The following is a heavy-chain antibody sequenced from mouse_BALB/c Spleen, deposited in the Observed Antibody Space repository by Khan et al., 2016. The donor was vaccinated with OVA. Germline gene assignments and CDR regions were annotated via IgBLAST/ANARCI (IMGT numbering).Heavy chain of an antibody. CDR1: GYAFSNYW. Sequence: VELVESGAELVRPGSSVKISCKASGYAFSNYWMNWVKQRPGQGLEWIGQIYPGDGDTSFNGKFRGKATLTADKSSSTAYMQLSSLTSEDSAVYVCARSGYDYFAYWGQGTLVTVSA. J-gene: IGHJ3*01. CDR2: IYPGDGDT. D-gene: IGHD2-14*01. V-gene: IGHV1-80*01. CDR3: ARSGYDYFAY.